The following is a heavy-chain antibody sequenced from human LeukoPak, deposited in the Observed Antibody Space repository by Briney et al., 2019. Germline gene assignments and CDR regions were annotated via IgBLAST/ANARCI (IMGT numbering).Heavy chain of an antibody. J-gene: IGHJ4*02. CDR2: INPSGFST. Sequence: ASVKLSCKASGYTXASYYMHWVRQAPGQGLEWMGIINPSGFSTRYAQRFQGRVTMTRDTSTSTVYMELRSLRSEDTAVYYCARDKNGVAFSSSCFDYWGQGTLVTVSS. CDR3: ARDKNGVAFSSSCFDY. D-gene: IGHD6-13*01. CDR1: GYTXASYY. V-gene: IGHV1-46*01.